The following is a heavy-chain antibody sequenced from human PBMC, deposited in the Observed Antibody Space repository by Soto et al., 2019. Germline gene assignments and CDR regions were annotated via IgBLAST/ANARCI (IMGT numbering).Heavy chain of an antibody. Sequence: EVQLVESGGGLVKPGGALRRSCAASGFTFSSYSMNWVRQAPGKGLEWVSSISSSSSYIYYADSVKGRFTISRDNAKNSLYLQMNSLRAEDTAVYYCARVITIFRRVASYYYIDVWGKGTTVTVSS. V-gene: IGHV3-21*01. D-gene: IGHD3-3*01. J-gene: IGHJ6*03. CDR2: ISSSSSYI. CDR3: ARVITIFRRVASYYYIDV. CDR1: GFTFSSYS.